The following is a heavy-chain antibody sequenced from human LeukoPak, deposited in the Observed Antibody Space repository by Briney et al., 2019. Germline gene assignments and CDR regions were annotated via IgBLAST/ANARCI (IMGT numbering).Heavy chain of an antibody. D-gene: IGHD6-13*01. Sequence: SETVSLTCTVSGGSISSYYWSWIRQPPGKGLEWIGYIYTSGSTNYNPSLKSRVTISVDTSKNQFSLKLSSVTAADTAVYYCARGLAAAGPYYYYYYMDVWGKGTTVTVSS. CDR3: ARGLAAAGPYYYYYYMDV. CDR2: IYTSGST. CDR1: GGSISSYY. V-gene: IGHV4-4*09. J-gene: IGHJ6*03.